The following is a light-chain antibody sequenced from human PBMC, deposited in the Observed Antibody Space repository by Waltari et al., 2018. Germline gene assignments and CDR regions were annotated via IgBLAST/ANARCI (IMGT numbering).Light chain of an antibody. CDR3: CSYATRNTPVA. Sequence: QSALTQPASVSGSPGQSNPISCTGSSSEVGNYDFASCYQQYPCKTPKVIIYEVNKRPSGVSDRFSGSKSGNTASLTISGLQPEDEADYHCCSYATRNTPVAFGGGTKVTLL. V-gene: IGLV2-23*02. CDR1: SSEVGNYDF. CDR2: EVN. J-gene: IGLJ2*01.